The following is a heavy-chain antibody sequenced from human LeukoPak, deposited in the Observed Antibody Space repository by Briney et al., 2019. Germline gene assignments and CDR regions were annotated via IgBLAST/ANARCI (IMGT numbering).Heavy chain of an antibody. Sequence: ASVKVSCKASGYTFTSYGISWVRQAPGQGLEWMGWISAYNGNTNYAQKLQGRVTMTTDTSTSTAYMELRSLRSDDTAVYYCARGSSSGYYFSDAFDIWGQGTMVTVSS. J-gene: IGHJ3*02. CDR1: GYTFTSYG. CDR2: ISAYNGNT. D-gene: IGHD3-22*01. V-gene: IGHV1-18*01. CDR3: ARGSSSGYYFSDAFDI.